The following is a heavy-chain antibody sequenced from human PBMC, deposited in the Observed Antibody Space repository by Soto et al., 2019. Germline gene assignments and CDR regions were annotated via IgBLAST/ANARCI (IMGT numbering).Heavy chain of an antibody. CDR1: GYTFTSSA. CDR2: INAGNGNT. D-gene: IGHD2-21*02. V-gene: IGHV1-3*01. CDR3: ARSIVVVTALDY. J-gene: IGHJ4*02. Sequence: GPSVKVSCKASGYTFTSSAMHWVRQAPGQRLEWMGWINAGNGNTKYSQKFQGRVTITRDTSASTAYMELSSLRSEDTAVYYCARSIVVVTALDYWGQGTLVTVSS.